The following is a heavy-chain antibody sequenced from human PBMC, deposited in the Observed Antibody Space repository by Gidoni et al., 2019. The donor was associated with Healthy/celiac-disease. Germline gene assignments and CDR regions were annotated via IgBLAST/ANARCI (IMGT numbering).Heavy chain of an antibody. CDR2: INPGGGST. CDR3: SREGVAAAGTGDY. J-gene: IGHJ4*02. V-gene: IGHV1-46*01. Sequence: QLVQSGAEVKKPGASVKVSCKASGKTFTSYYIDWGRQAPGQGLEWLGIINPGGGSTSYAQKFQGRVNMTRDTSTSTVYMELSSLRSEDTAVYYCSREGVAAAGTGDYWGQGTLVTVSS. D-gene: IGHD6-13*01. CDR1: GKTFTSYY.